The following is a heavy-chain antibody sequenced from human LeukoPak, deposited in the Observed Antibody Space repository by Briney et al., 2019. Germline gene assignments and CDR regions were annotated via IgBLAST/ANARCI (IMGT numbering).Heavy chain of an antibody. J-gene: IGHJ4*02. Sequence: PSETLSLTCAVSGGSISSGGYSWSWIRQPPGKGLEWIGYIYHSGSTYYNPSLKSRVTISVDTSKNQFSLKLSSVTAADTAVYYCARGVRWLQLSYFDYWGQGTLVTVSS. CDR2: IYHSGST. D-gene: IGHD5-24*01. CDR3: ARGVRWLQLSYFDY. CDR1: GGSISSGGYS. V-gene: IGHV4-30-2*05.